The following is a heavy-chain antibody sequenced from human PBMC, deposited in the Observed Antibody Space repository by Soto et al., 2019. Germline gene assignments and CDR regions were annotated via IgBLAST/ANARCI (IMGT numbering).Heavy chain of an antibody. V-gene: IGHV4-31*03. Sequence: SETLSLTCTVSGGPISSGNYYWSWIRQHPGKGLEWIGYIYHSGSNYYNPSLRSRVTLSVDTSKNQFSLKLSSVTAADTAVYYCARARAGHNHFDFWGQGTLVTVSS. J-gene: IGHJ4*02. D-gene: IGHD6-13*01. CDR2: IYHSGSN. CDR3: ARARAGHNHFDF. CDR1: GGPISSGNYY.